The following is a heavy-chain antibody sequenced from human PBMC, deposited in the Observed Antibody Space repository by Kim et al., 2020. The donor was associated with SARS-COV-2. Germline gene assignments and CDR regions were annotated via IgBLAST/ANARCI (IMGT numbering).Heavy chain of an antibody. D-gene: IGHD3-22*01. V-gene: IGHV4-34*01. CDR3: ASIYYYDSSGKGY. J-gene: IGHJ4*02. Sequence: SETLSLTCAVYGGSFSGYYWSWIRQPPGKGLEWIGEINHSGSTNYNPSLKSRVTISVDTSKNQFSLKLSSVTAADTAVYYYASIYYYDSSGKGYWGQGTL. CDR1: GGSFSGYY. CDR2: INHSGST.